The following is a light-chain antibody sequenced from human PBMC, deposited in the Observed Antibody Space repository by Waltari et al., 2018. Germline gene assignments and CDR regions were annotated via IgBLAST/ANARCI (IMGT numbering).Light chain of an antibody. CDR2: ANS. V-gene: IGLV1-40*01. J-gene: IGLJ3*02. Sequence: QSVLTQPPSVSGAPGQRVTISCTGTSSNIGAGYDVHWYQQLPGTAPQLLIYANSNRPSGVPDRCSGSKSGTSASLAITVLQAEDEADYYGQSYDSSLSGSWVFGGGTKLTVL. CDR3: QSYDSSLSGSWV. CDR1: SSNIGAGYD.